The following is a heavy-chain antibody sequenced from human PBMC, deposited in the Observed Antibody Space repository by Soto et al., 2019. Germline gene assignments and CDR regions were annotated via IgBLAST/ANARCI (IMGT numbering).Heavy chain of an antibody. Sequence: QLQLQESGPGLVKPSETLSLTCTVSGGSISSSSYYWGWIRQPPGKGLEWIGSIYYSGSTYYNPSLKSRVTISVDTSKNQFSLKLSSVTAADTAVYYCGYGSGSYYKDYYGMDVWGQGTTVTVSS. J-gene: IGHJ6*02. CDR1: GGSISSSSYY. CDR3: GYGSGSYYKDYYGMDV. V-gene: IGHV4-39*01. CDR2: IYYSGST. D-gene: IGHD3-10*01.